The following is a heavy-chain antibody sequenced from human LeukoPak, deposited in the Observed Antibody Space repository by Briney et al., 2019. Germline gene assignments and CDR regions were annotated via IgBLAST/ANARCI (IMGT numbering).Heavy chain of an antibody. D-gene: IGHD3-9*01. Sequence: PGGSLRLSCAASGFTFSSYAMSWVRQAPGKGLEWVTAISGSGGSTYYADSVKGRFTIPRDKCKNTLYLQMNSLRAEDTAVYYWSGYYDILTGYYYFDYWGQGTLVTVSS. V-gene: IGHV3-23*01. J-gene: IGHJ4*02. CDR3: SGYYDILTGYYYFDY. CDR2: ISGSGGST. CDR1: GFTFSSYA.